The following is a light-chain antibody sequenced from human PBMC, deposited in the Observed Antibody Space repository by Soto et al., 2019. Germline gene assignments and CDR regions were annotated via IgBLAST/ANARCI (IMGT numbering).Light chain of an antibody. CDR2: WAS. Sequence: DIVMTQSPDSLAVSLGERATINCKSSQTLLYSSDNKNSLAWYQQKPGQPPRLLIYWASSRDSGVPDRFAGSGSGTDFTLTITSLEAEDVAIYFCQQCFTTPYTFGQGTRLQI. CDR3: QQCFTTPYT. J-gene: IGKJ2*01. V-gene: IGKV4-1*01. CDR1: QTLLYSSDNKNS.